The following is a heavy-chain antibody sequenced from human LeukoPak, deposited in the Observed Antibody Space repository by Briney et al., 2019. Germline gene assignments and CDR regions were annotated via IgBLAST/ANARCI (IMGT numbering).Heavy chain of an antibody. CDR1: GGSISSYY. J-gene: IGHJ5*02. CDR3: ARGSSAYCGGDCYSRARFDP. V-gene: IGHV4-4*07. Sequence: PSETLSLTCTVSGGSISSYYWSWIRQPAGKGLEWIGRIYTSGSTNYNPSLKSRVTMSVDTSKNQFSLKLSSVTAADTAVYYCARGSSAYCGGDCYSRARFDPWGQGTLVTVSS. D-gene: IGHD2-21*02. CDR2: IYTSGST.